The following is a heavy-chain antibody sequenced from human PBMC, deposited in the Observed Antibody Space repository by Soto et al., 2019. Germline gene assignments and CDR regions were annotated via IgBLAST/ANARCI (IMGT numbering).Heavy chain of an antibody. Sequence: QVQLVESGGGVVQPGRSLRLSCAASGFTFSSYAMHWVRQAPGKGLEWVAVISYDGSNKYYADSVKGRFTISRDNSKNTLYLQMNSLIAEDTAVYYCARDGGISVALRIGYLYYWCQGTLVTVSS. D-gene: IGHD6-19*01. CDR2: ISYDGSNK. CDR3: ARDGGISVALRIGYLYY. J-gene: IGHJ4*02. V-gene: IGHV3-30-3*01. CDR1: GFTFSSYA.